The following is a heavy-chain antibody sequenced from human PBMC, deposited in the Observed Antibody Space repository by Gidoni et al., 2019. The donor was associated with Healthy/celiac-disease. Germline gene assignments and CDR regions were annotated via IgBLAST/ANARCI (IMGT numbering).Heavy chain of an antibody. Sequence: EVQLVESGGGLVKPGGSLRLSCAASGFTFSNAWMSWVRKAPGKGLEWVGRIKSKTDGGTTDYAAPVKGRFTISRDDSKNTLYLQMNSLKTEDTAVYYCTTGRVVGAQGIDYWGQGTLVTVSS. J-gene: IGHJ4*02. V-gene: IGHV3-15*01. CDR1: GFTFSNAW. D-gene: IGHD1-26*01. CDR3: TTGRVVGAQGIDY. CDR2: IKSKTDGGTT.